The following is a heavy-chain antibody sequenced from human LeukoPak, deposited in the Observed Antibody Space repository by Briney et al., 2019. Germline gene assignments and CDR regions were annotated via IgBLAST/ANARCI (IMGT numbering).Heavy chain of an antibody. D-gene: IGHD5-18*01. Sequence: GGSLRLSCAASGFTFSSYSMNWVRQAPGKGLEWVSAISGSGGSTYYADSVKGRFTISRDNSKNTLYLQMNSLRAEDTAVYYCAKEKIQLWLQGGFDYWGQGTLVTVSS. CDR1: GFTFSSYS. J-gene: IGHJ4*02. V-gene: IGHV3-23*01. CDR2: ISGSGGST. CDR3: AKEKIQLWLQGGFDY.